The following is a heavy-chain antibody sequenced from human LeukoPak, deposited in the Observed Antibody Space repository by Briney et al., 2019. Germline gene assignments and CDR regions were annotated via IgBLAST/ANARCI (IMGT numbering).Heavy chain of an antibody. V-gene: IGHV4-38-2*02. CDR3: ASEAYCGGDCYSSFDY. J-gene: IGHJ4*02. CDR2: IYTSGST. Sequence: KPSETLSLTCTVSGYSISSGYYWGWIRQPPGKGLEWIGRIYTSGSTNYNPSLKSRVTISVDTSKNQFSLKLSSVTAADTAVYYCASEAYCGGDCYSSFDYWGQGTLVTVSS. CDR1: GYSISSGYY. D-gene: IGHD2-21*02.